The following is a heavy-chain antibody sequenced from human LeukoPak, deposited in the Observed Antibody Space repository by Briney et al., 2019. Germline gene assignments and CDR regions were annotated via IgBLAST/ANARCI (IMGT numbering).Heavy chain of an antibody. J-gene: IGHJ4*02. V-gene: IGHV4-34*01. CDR3: LYCGGDCSFDY. CDR2: INHSGST. D-gene: IGHD2-21*02. Sequence: PSETLSLTCAVSGGSFTTHNYNWIRQPPGKGLEWIGKINHSGSTNYNPSLESRVTISLDTSKNQFSLRLSSVTAADTAVYYCLYCGGDCSFDYWGQGTLVTVSS. CDR1: GGSFTTHN.